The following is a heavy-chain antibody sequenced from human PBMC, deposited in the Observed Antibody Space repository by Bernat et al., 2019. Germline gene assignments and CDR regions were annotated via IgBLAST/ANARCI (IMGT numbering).Heavy chain of an antibody. J-gene: IGHJ4*02. CDR1: GVTFSGYW. Sequence: EVQLVESGGGLVQPGGSLRLSCAASGVTFSGYWMHWVRQAPGKGLVWLSRINSDGSSTNYADSGKGRFTNSQDNAKNTLFLQMNKLRVEDTAGDYWGRGRDLDTRGLAYWGQGTVVTVSS. V-gene: IGHV3-74*01. CDR3: GRGRDLDTRGLAY. D-gene: IGHD5-18*01. CDR2: INSDGSST.